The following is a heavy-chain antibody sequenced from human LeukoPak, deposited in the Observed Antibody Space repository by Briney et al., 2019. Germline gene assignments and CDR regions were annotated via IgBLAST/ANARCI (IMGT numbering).Heavy chain of an antibody. J-gene: IGHJ4*02. CDR1: GFTFSTDG. CDR2: ISGIGDT. Sequence: GGTLRLSCVASGFTFSTDGMSWVRQAPGKGLEWVSSISGIGDTYYADSVKGRFTISRDNSKNTLYLQMNSLRAEDTAVYYCAKVSIGMATIRPFDYWGQGTLVTVSS. CDR3: AKVSIGMATIRPFDY. D-gene: IGHD5-24*01. V-gene: IGHV3-23*01.